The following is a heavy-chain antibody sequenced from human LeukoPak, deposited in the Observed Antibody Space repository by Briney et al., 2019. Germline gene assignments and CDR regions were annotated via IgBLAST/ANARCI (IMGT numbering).Heavy chain of an antibody. CDR3: ARDVYFRMTTMTLYYFDY. J-gene: IGHJ4*02. V-gene: IGHV3-21*01. Sequence: GGSLRLSCAASGFTFSTYSMNWVRQAPGKGLEWLSSISYSSRYIDYADSVKGRFTISRDNAKNSLYLQMNSLRAEDTAVYYCARDVYFRMTTMTLYYFDYWGQGTLVTVSS. CDR2: ISYSSRYI. CDR1: GFTFSTYS. D-gene: IGHD4-17*01.